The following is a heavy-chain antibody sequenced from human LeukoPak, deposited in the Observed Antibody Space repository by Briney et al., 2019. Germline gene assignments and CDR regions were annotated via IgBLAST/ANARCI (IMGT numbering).Heavy chain of an antibody. Sequence: ASVKVSCKASGYTFTSYDINWVRQATGQGLEWMGWMNPNSGNTGCAQKFQGRVTITRNTSISTAYMELSSLRSEDTAVYYCARSNGDLYPPYYYYYYMDVWGKGTTVTVSS. CDR2: MNPNSGNT. CDR1: GYTFTSYD. J-gene: IGHJ6*03. CDR3: ARSNGDLYPPYYYYYYMDV. D-gene: IGHD4-17*01. V-gene: IGHV1-8*03.